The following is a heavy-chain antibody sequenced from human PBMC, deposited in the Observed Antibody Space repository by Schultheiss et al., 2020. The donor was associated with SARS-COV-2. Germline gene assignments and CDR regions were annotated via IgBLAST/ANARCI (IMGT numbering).Heavy chain of an antibody. D-gene: IGHD6-13*01. J-gene: IGHJ4*02. CDR2: ISSGGYSI. V-gene: IGHV3-21*01. CDR3: ARDSSFLGLASAGSYFDH. CDR1: GFTLGRYS. Sequence: GGSLRLSCSDSGFTLGRYSMNWIRQAPGKGLEWLSSISSGGYSIYYAASLEGRFTISRDNAKNSLYLQMDSLRAEDTAVYYCARDSSFLGLASAGSYFDHWGQGTLVTVSS.